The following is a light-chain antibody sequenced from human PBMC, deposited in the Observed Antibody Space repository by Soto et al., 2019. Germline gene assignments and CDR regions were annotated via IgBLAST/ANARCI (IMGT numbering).Light chain of an antibody. CDR3: SSYTDFRTVV. Sequence: QSALTQPASVSGSPGQSITISCTGTSSDVGGDKYVSWYQQHPGNVPKLLIYEVSNRPSGVSNRFSGSKSGNTASLTISGLQAEDEADYYCSSYTDFRTVVFGGGTKVTVL. CDR1: SSDVGGDKY. J-gene: IGLJ2*01. CDR2: EVS. V-gene: IGLV2-14*01.